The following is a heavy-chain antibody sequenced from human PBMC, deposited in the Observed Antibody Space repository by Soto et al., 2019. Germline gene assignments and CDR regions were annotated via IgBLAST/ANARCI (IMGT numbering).Heavy chain of an antibody. CDR3: ASQAVTRNFDY. CDR1: GGTFSSYA. V-gene: IGHV1-69*06. J-gene: IGHJ4*02. CDR2: IIPIFGTA. D-gene: IGHD4-17*01. Sequence: GASVKVSCKASGGTFSSYAISWVRQAPGQGLEWMGGIIPIFGTANYAQKFQSRVTITADKSTSTAYMELSSLRSEDTAVYYCASQAVTRNFDYWGQGTLVTVSS.